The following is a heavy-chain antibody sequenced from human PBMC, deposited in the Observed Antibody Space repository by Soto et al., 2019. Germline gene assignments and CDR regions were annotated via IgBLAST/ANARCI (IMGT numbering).Heavy chain of an antibody. V-gene: IGHV1-8*02. CDR1: GGTFSSYA. CDR2: MNPNSGNT. CDR3: ARETTVTHYGMDV. Sequence: ASVKVSCKASGGTFSSYAISWVRQATGQGPEWMGWMNPNSGNTGYAQKFQGRVTMTRNTSISTAYMELSSLRSEDTAVYYCARETTVTHYGMDVWGQGTTVTVSS. J-gene: IGHJ6*02. D-gene: IGHD4-17*01.